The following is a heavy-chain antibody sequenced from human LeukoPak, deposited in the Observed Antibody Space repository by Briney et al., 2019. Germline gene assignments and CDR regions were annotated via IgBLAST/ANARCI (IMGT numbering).Heavy chain of an antibody. Sequence: GGSLRLSCAASGFTFSSYGMHWVRQAPGKGLEWVAVISYDGSNKYYADSVKGRFTISRDNSKNTLYLQMNSLRAEDTAVYYCAKSRDGYNPADYWGQATLVTVPS. J-gene: IGHJ4*02. CDR1: GFTFSSYG. D-gene: IGHD5-24*01. CDR3: AKSRDGYNPADY. V-gene: IGHV3-30*18. CDR2: ISYDGSNK.